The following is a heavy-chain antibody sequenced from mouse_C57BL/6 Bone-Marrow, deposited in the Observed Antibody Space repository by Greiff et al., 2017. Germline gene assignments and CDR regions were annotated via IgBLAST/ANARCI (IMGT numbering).Heavy chain of an antibody. J-gene: IGHJ2*01. D-gene: IGHD2-5*01. V-gene: IGHV1-54*01. CDR1: GYAFTNYL. CDR3: ARDSNSYYFDY. Sequence: VQLVESGAELVRPGTSVKVSCKASGYAFTNYLIEWVKQRPGQGLEWIGVINPGSGGTNYNEKFKGKATLTADKSSSTAYMQLSSLTSEDSAVYFCARDSNSYYFDYWGQGTTLTVSS. CDR2: INPGSGGT.